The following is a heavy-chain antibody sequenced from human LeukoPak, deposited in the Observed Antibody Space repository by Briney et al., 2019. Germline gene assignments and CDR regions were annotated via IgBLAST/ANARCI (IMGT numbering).Heavy chain of an antibody. Sequence: GASVKVSCKVSGYTLTELSMHWVRQAPGKGLEWMGGFDPEDGETIYAQKFQGRVTMTEDTSTDTAYMELSSLRSEDTAVYYCATVGYCSSTRCHGVWFDPWGQGTLVNVSS. J-gene: IGHJ5*02. CDR3: ATVGYCSSTRCHGVWFDP. CDR1: GYTLTELS. CDR2: FDPEDGET. V-gene: IGHV1-24*01. D-gene: IGHD2-2*01.